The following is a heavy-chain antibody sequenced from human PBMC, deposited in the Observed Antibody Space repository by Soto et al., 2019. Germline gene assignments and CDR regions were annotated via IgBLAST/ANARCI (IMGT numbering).Heavy chain of an antibody. D-gene: IGHD3-22*01. Sequence: SATLSLTCTVSGGSISSSSYYWGWIRQPPGKGLEWIGSICYSGSTYYNPSLKSRVTISVDTSKNQFSLKLSSVTAADTAVYYCARQSGGITMIVVVPPSGFDIWGQGTTVTVSS. V-gene: IGHV4-39*01. CDR3: ARQSGGITMIVVVPPSGFDI. CDR2: ICYSGST. CDR1: GGSISSSSYY. J-gene: IGHJ3*02.